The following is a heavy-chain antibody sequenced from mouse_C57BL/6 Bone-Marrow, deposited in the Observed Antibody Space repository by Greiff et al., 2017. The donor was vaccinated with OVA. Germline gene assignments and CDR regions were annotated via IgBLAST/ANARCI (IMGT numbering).Heavy chain of an antibody. CDR1: GYTFTSYW. D-gene: IGHD2-5*01. J-gene: IGHJ2*01. CDR3: ARFNYSNPFDY. V-gene: IGHV1-50*01. Sequence: QVQLKQPGAELVKPGASVKLSCKASGYTFTSYWMQWVKQRPGQGLEWIGEIDPSDSYTNYNQKFKGKATLTVDTSSSTAYMQISSLTSEDSAVYYCARFNYSNPFDYWGQGTTLTVSS. CDR2: IDPSDSYT.